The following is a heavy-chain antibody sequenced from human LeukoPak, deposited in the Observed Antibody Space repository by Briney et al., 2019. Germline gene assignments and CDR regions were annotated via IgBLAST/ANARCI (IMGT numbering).Heavy chain of an antibody. V-gene: IGHV4-4*02. Sequence: SGTLSLTCAVSGGSISRTKWWSWVRKPPGKGVEWVGEIYHRGSTNYNPSLRKRGTISVDKAKKHFSLKVSSVTAADTAVYYCARVPVIPVADPFYYWGRGTLVTVSS. D-gene: IGHD6-19*01. CDR1: GGSISRTKW. CDR2: IYHRGST. CDR3: ARVPVIPVADPFYY. J-gene: IGHJ4*02.